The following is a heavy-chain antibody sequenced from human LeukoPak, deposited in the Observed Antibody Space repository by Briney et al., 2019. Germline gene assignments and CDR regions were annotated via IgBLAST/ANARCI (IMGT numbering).Heavy chain of an antibody. CDR2: IYTSGST. CDR3: ARRYCSSTSCLHYFDY. Sequence: PSETLSLTCTVSGGSISSYYWSWIRQPPGKGLEWIGYIYTSGSTNYNPSLRSRVTISVDTSKNQFSLKLSSVTAADTAVYYCARRYCSSTSCLHYFDYWGQGTLVTVSS. CDR1: GGSISSYY. V-gene: IGHV4-4*09. D-gene: IGHD2-2*01. J-gene: IGHJ4*02.